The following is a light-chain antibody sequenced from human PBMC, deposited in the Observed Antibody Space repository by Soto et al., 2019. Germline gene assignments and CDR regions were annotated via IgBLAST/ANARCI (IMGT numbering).Light chain of an antibody. CDR1: QSVSSS. V-gene: IGKV3-11*01. CDR3: QQRRDWPIT. CDR2: DSS. J-gene: IGKJ5*01. Sequence: EIVLTQSPATLSLSPGERATLSCRASQSVSSSLVWYQQKPGQAPRLLIYDSSNRATGIPARFSGSGPGTDFTLTISSLEPEDFAVYYCQQRRDWPITFGQGTRLEIK.